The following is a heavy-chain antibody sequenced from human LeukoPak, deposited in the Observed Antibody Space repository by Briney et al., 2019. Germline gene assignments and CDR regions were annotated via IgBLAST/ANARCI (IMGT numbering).Heavy chain of an antibody. CDR1: GGSISSCSYN. D-gene: IGHD5-12*01. Sequence: PSETLSLTCIVSGGSISSCSYNWAWIPQPPGKGLEWHWSNYYSGSTYYNPSLKSRVSILVDTSKNQFSLKLSAVTAADTGVYYCARDCGSGYGWNWFDPWGQGTLVTVSS. V-gene: IGHV4-39*07. J-gene: IGHJ5*02. CDR3: ARDCGSGYGWNWFDP. CDR2: NYYSGST.